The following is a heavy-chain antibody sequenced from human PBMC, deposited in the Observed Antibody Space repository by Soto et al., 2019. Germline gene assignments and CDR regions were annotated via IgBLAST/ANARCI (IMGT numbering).Heavy chain of an antibody. V-gene: IGHV1-18*01. CDR1: GYTFRDYG. CDR2: ISGDNGKT. Sequence: QVQLVQSGAEVKRPGASVRVSCETAGYTFRDYGISWLRQAPGQGFEWMGWISGDNGKTKYAQNFQGRVTVTTDTSTRTAYMEMRRLRADDTAVYCCARTYYYDSSGRARGDYWGQGTLVTVSS. J-gene: IGHJ4*02. CDR3: ARTYYYDSSGRARGDY. D-gene: IGHD3-22*01.